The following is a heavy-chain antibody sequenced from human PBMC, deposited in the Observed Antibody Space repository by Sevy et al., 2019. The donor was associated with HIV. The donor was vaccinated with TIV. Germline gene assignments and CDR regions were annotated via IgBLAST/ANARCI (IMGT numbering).Heavy chain of an antibody. V-gene: IGHV3-30*19. D-gene: IGHD3-3*01. J-gene: IGHJ6*02. CDR3: AREYYDFWTGPINYYYGMDV. CDR1: GFTFSSYG. CDR2: ISHDGNIK. Sequence: GGSLRLSCAASGFTFSSYGMHWVRQAPGKGLEWVAIISHDGNIKVYTDSVRGRFTISRDNFKSTLYLEMNNLRTEDTAVYYCAREYYDFWTGPINYYYGMDVWGQGTTVTVSS.